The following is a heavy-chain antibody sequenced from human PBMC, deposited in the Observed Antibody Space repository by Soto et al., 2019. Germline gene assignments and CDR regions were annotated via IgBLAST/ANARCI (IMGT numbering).Heavy chain of an antibody. CDR1: GFTFSSYG. Sequence: GGSLRLSCVASGFTFSSYGMSWVRQAPGKGLEWVSSIRDTGDTTYYADSVKGRFTVSRGNSKNTLYLHMNSLGAADTAMYYCAKLFSSGWYFLDYWGQGALVTVSS. V-gene: IGHV3-23*01. CDR2: IRDTGDTT. D-gene: IGHD6-19*01. CDR3: AKLFSSGWYFLDY. J-gene: IGHJ4*02.